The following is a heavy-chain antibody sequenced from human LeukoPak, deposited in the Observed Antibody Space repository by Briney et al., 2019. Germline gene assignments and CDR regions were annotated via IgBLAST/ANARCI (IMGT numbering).Heavy chain of an antibody. CDR1: GFTVSSNY. D-gene: IGHD1-1*01. CDR3: AREENWTFDY. J-gene: IGHJ4*02. Sequence: GGSLRLSCAASGFTVSSNYMSWVRQAPGKGLEWVANINGDGSHKNYVDSVKGRFTISKDNAKKSLYLQMNSLRVEDTAVYYCAREENWTFDYRGQGTLVTVSS. CDR2: INGDGSHK. V-gene: IGHV3-7*01.